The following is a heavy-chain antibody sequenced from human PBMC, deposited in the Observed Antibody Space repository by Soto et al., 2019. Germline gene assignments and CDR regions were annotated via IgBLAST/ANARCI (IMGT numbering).Heavy chain of an antibody. CDR3: ARDRGSSGMFERDV. CDR1: QFPFDVYS. Sequence: GGSLRLSCVASQFPFDVYSMHWVRQAPGKGLEWVSYIRHTTSATFYADAVKGRFTISRDNRKNSLFLQMNSLRDNDTGVYFCARDRGSSGMFERDVWGPGTLVTVSS. CDR2: IRHTTSAT. V-gene: IGHV3-48*02. J-gene: IGHJ3*01. D-gene: IGHD6-19*01.